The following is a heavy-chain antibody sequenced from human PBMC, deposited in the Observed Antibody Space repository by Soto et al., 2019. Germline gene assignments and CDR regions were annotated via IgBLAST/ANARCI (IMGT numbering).Heavy chain of an antibody. CDR2: IYYSGST. J-gene: IGHJ4*02. CDR3: ARHPAYPRAVDY. D-gene: IGHD2-2*01. V-gene: IGHV4-39*01. CDR1: GSSISSSTYY. Sequence: QLQLQESGPGLVKPSETLSLTCTVSGSSISSSTYYWGWIRQPPGKGLEWIGSIYYSGSTYYNPSLKSRITFSVNTSKNQFSLKLSSVTAADTAVYYCARHPAYPRAVDYWGQGTLVTVSS.